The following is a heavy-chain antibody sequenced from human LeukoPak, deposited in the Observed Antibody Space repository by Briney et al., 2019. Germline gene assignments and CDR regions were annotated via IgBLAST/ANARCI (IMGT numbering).Heavy chain of an antibody. CDR2: MNPDGSTK. D-gene: IGHD5-12*01. CDR3: ARDSGYSAFDY. J-gene: IGHJ4*02. V-gene: IGHV3-7*05. Sequence: GGSLRLSCAASGFAFSSSWMAWVRQAPGKGVEWVANMNPDGSTKNYVDSVRGRFTISRDNAKNSLYLQMNSLRADDTAVYYCARDSGYSAFDYWGQGTLVTVSS. CDR1: GFAFSSSW.